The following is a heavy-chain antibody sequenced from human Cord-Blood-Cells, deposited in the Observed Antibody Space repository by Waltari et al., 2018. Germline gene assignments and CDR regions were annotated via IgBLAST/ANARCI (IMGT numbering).Heavy chain of an antibody. V-gene: IGHV3-21*01. J-gene: IGHJ6*03. CDR2: ISSSSSYI. Sequence: EVQLVESGGGLVKPGGSLRLSCAASGFTFSSYSMNWVRQAPGKGLEWVSSISSSSSYIYYPDPVKGRFTISRDNAKNSLYLQMHSLRAEDTAVYYCARDERYVGADYDILTGYYYYYYMDVWGKGPRSPSP. CDR3: ARDERYVGADYDILTGYYYYYYMDV. CDR1: GFTFSSYS. D-gene: IGHD3-9*01.